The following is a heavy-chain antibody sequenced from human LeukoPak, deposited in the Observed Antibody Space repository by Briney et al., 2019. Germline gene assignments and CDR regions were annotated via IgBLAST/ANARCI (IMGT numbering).Heavy chain of an antibody. CDR1: GDAISSYY. CDR2: FYTSEAT. CDR3: ARDVTGILGH. V-gene: IGHV4-4*07. J-gene: IGHJ4*02. D-gene: IGHD7-27*01. Sequence: SETLSLTCTVSGDAISSYYWSWVRQPAGQGLEWIGRFYTSEATNYNPSLKSRVTMSVDTSKNQFSLRLRSVTAADTAVYYCARDVTGILGHWGQGTLVTVSS.